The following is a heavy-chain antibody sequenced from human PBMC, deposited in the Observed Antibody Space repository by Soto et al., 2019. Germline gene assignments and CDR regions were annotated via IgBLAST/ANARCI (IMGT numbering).Heavy chain of an antibody. D-gene: IGHD3-22*01. CDR1: GFTFSTYW. V-gene: IGHV3-74*01. Sequence: EVQLVESGGGLVQPGGSLRLSCAASGFTFSTYWMHWVRQAPGKGLVWVSRIKNDGSGTYYVDSVEGRFTMSRDNAKNTLYLQINSLRAEDTAVYYCVRGDGDYYDGNGYLGRHWGQGTLVTVSS. CDR2: IKNDGSGT. CDR3: VRGDGDYYDGNGYLGRH. J-gene: IGHJ4*02.